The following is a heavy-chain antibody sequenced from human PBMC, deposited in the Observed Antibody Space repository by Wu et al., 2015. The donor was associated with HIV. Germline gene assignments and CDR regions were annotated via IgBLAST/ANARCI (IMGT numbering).Heavy chain of an antibody. CDR3: ARVVGATTGDYYYGMDV. V-gene: IGHV1-2*02. Sequence: QVQLVQSGAEVKKPGASVKVSCKASGCTFTGYYMHWVRQAPGQGLEWMGWINPNSGGTNYAQKFQGRVTMTRDTSISTAYMELSRLRSDDTAVYYCARVVGATTGDYYYGMDVWGQGTTVTVSS. CDR2: INPNSGGT. CDR1: GCTFTGYY. J-gene: IGHJ6*02. D-gene: IGHD1-26*01.